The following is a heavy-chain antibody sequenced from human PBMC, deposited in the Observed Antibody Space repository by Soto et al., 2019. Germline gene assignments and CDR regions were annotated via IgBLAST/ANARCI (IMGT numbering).Heavy chain of an antibody. CDR1: GGSISSYY. CDR2: IYKSGST. V-gene: IGHV4-59*01. Sequence: QVQLQESGPGLGKPSETLSLTCTVSGGSISSYYWSWIRQSPGKGLEWIGYIYKSGSTNHNPSLKSRVTISLDTAKNQFSLRLSSVNAADTTVYYCANYDSSGFGIWAWGQVTLVTVAS. D-gene: IGHD3-22*01. CDR3: ANYDSSGFGIWA. J-gene: IGHJ5*02.